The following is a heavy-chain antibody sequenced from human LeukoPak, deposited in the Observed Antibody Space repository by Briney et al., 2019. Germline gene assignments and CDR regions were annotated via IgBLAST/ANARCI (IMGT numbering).Heavy chain of an antibody. Sequence: GGSLRLSCAASGFTFSTYAMSWVRQAPGKGLEWVSDISGTGGRTYYADSVKGRFTISRDDSKNTLYLQMNSLRAEDTAVYYCAKDSTVLLWFGELPTHYFDYWGQGTLVTVSS. CDR1: GFTFSTYA. CDR3: AKDSTVLLWFGELPTHYFDY. D-gene: IGHD3-10*01. CDR2: ISGTGGRT. V-gene: IGHV3-23*01. J-gene: IGHJ4*02.